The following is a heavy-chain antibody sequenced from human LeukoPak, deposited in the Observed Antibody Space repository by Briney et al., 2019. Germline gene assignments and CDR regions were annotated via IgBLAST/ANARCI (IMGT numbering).Heavy chain of an antibody. J-gene: IGHJ4*02. CDR1: GFTFSSYA. D-gene: IGHD2-15*01. CDR3: ARGPGGSRFCSGGFCYSETYDY. CDR2: ISYDASHK. V-gene: IGHV3-30*04. Sequence: GGSLRLSCAASGFTFSSYAMHWVRQAPGKGLEWVALISYDASHKYYADSVKGRFTISRDNSKNTLYLQMSSLRPEDTSVFYCARGPGGSRFCSGGFCYSETYDYWGQGALVTVSS.